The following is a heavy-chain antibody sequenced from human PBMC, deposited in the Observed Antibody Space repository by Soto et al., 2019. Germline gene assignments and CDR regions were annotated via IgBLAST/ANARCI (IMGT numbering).Heavy chain of an antibody. Sequence: GGSLRLSCAASGFTFSSYGMHWVRQAPGKGLEWVAVIWYDGSNKYYADSVKGRFTISRDNSKNTLYLQMNSLRAEDTAVYYCARFAFSSWYPSYYYYGMDVWGQGTTVTVSS. D-gene: IGHD6-13*01. CDR3: ARFAFSSWYPSYYYYGMDV. CDR1: GFTFSSYG. J-gene: IGHJ6*02. CDR2: IWYDGSNK. V-gene: IGHV3-33*01.